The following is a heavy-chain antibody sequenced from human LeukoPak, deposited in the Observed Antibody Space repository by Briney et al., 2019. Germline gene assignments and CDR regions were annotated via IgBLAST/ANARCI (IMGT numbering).Heavy chain of an antibody. D-gene: IGHD3-22*01. J-gene: IGHJ4*02. CDR1: GYTFTSYG. V-gene: IGHV1-18*01. Sequence: ASVKVSCKASGYTFTSYGISWVRQAPGQGLEWMGWISAYNGNTNYAQKLQGRVTMTTDTSTSTAYMELRSLRSDDTAVYYCARLSGDSSGYWGGYYFDYWGQGTLVTVSS. CDR2: ISAYNGNT. CDR3: ARLSGDSSGYWGGYYFDY.